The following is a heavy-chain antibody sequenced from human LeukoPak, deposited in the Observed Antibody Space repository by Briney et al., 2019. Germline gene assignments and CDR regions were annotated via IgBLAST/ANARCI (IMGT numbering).Heavy chain of an antibody. D-gene: IGHD6-19*01. J-gene: IGHJ4*02. CDR1: GFTFSSYG. Sequence: PGGSLRLSCVASGFTFSSYGMHWVRQAPGKGLEWVAVISYDGSNKYYADSVKGRFTISRDNSKNTLYLQMNSLRAEDTAVYYCARDYSSGLYYFDFWGQGTLVTVSS. V-gene: IGHV3-30*03. CDR2: ISYDGSNK. CDR3: ARDYSSGLYYFDF.